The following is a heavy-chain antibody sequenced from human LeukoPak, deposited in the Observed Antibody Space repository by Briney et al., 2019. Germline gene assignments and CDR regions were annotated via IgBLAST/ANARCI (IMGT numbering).Heavy chain of an antibody. CDR1: GFTVGSNH. D-gene: IGHD3-10*01. CDR2: IYSGGST. J-gene: IGHJ4*02. Sequence: GRSLRLSCAASGFTVGSNHMSWVSQAPGKGLEWGSVIYSGGSTSYIDSVKGRFTISRDNSKNTLYLQMNSLRVEDTAVYYCAKEGSVQSFDYWGQGTLVTVSS. CDR3: AKEGSVQSFDY. V-gene: IGHV3-53*01.